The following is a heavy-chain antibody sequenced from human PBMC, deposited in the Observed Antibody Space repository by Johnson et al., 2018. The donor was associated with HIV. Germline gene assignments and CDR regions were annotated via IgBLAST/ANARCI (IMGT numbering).Heavy chain of an antibody. J-gene: IGHJ3*02. Sequence: VQLVESGGGVVQPGRSPRLSCAASGFIFSSYGMHWVRQAPGKGLEWVAFIRYDGSNKYYADSVKGRFTISRDNSKNTLYLQMNSLRAEDTAVFYCARGPIADDAFDIWGQGTMVTVSS. CDR2: IRYDGSNK. D-gene: IGHD3-16*02. V-gene: IGHV3-30*02. CDR1: GFIFSSYG. CDR3: ARGPIADDAFDI.